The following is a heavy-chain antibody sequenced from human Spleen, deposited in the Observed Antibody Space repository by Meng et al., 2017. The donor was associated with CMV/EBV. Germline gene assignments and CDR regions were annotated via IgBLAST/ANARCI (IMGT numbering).Heavy chain of an antibody. CDR3: ARGGPRLTAYWFDP. CDR2: IYYSGST. D-gene: IGHD4/OR15-4a*01. Sequence: GSLRLSCTVSGGSISSSSYYWGWIRQPPGKGLEWIGSIYYSGSTYYNPSLKSRVTISVDTSKNQFSLKLSSVTAADTAVYYCARGGPRLTAYWFDPWGQGTLVTVSS. J-gene: IGHJ5*02. CDR1: GGSISSSSYY. V-gene: IGHV4-39*07.